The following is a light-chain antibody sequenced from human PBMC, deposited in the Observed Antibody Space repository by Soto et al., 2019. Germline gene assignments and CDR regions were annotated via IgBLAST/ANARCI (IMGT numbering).Light chain of an antibody. Sequence: SYELTQPPSVSVAPGQTARIPCGESNIGSETVHWYQQKPGQAPVVVVYDDSDWPSGIPERFSASNSGSTATLTISRVEAGDEADYYCQVWVASNDHPVFGGGTKLTVL. V-gene: IGLV3-21*02. CDR2: DDS. CDR3: QVWVASNDHPV. CDR1: NIGSET. J-gene: IGLJ2*01.